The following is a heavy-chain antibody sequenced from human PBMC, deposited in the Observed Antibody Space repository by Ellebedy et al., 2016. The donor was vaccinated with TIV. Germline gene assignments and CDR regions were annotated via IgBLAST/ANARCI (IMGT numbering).Heavy chain of an antibody. D-gene: IGHD2-15*01. CDR2: ISTISDDV. CDR1: GFAFGGFC. J-gene: IGHJ6*03. CDR3: ARFSRGAPFVDYLYYMDV. V-gene: IGHV3-21*01. Sequence: PGGSLRLSCAASGFAFGGFCMNWVRQAPGKGLEWVSSISTISDDVHHADSVKGLFTISRDNAKNSIYLQMNNLRPEDTAVYYCARFSRGAPFVDYLYYMDVWGKGTAVTVSS.